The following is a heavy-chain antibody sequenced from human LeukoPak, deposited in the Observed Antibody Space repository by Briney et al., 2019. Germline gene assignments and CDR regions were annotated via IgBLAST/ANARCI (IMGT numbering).Heavy chain of an antibody. Sequence: GGSLRLSCAASGFTFSSYEMNWIRQAPGKGLEWVSYTSSSGSTKYYADSVKGRFTISRDNAKTSLYLQMNSLRAEDTAVYYCARDRRVTRLFSSRNYYYMDVWGKGTTVTVSS. V-gene: IGHV3-48*03. CDR2: TSSSGSTK. CDR3: ARDRRVTRLFSSRNYYYMDV. CDR1: GFTFSSYE. J-gene: IGHJ6*03. D-gene: IGHD2-21*02.